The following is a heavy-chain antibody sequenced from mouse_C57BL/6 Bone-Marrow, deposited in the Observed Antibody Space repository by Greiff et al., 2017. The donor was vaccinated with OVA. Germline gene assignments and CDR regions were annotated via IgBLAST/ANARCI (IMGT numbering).Heavy chain of an antibody. CDR2: INPNNGGT. CDR3: VYYYGSSFAY. Sequence: VQLQQSGPELVKPGASVKIPCKASGYTFTDYNMDWVKQSHGKSLEWIGDINPNNGGTIYNQKFKGKATLTVDKSSSTAYMELRSLTSEDTAVYYCVYYYGSSFAYWGQGTLVTVSA. D-gene: IGHD1-1*01. J-gene: IGHJ3*01. V-gene: IGHV1-18*01. CDR1: GYTFTDYN.